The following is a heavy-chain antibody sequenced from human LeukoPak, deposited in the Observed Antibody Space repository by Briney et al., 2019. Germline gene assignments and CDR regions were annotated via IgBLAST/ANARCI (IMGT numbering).Heavy chain of an antibody. D-gene: IGHD3-22*01. CDR1: GGTFSSYA. Sequence: SVKVSCKASGGTFSSYAISWVRQAPGQGLEWMGGIVPIFGTANYAQKFQGRVTITADESTSTAYMELSSLRSEDTAVYYCARDYDSSGYRPLDYWGQGTLVTVSS. V-gene: IGHV1-69*13. CDR2: IVPIFGTA. CDR3: ARDYDSSGYRPLDY. J-gene: IGHJ4*02.